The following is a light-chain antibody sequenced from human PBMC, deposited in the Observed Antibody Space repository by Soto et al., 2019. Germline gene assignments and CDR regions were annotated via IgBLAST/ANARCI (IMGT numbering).Light chain of an antibody. J-gene: IGKJ1*01. CDR1: QSIGNNY. V-gene: IGKV3-20*01. Sequence: EIVLTQSPGTLSLSPRERATLSCRASQSIGNNYLAWYQHKPGQAPRLLIYGASNRAPGIPARFSGSGSGTDFTRTIRRLEPEDFAIYCCQQYAASPRTFGQGTQVEVK. CDR2: GAS. CDR3: QQYAASPRT.